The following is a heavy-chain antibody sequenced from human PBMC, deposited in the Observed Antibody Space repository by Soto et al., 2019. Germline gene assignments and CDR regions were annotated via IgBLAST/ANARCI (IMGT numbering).Heavy chain of an antibody. V-gene: IGHV4-4*02. Sequence: SETLCLTWAVSGGSISSSNWWSWVHKPPGKGLEWIGEIYHSGSTNYNPSLKSRVTISVDKSKNQFSLKLSSVTAADTAVYYCARGDSSSGGLDVWGQRATVTVSS. D-gene: IGHD6-6*01. CDR3: ARGDSSSGGLDV. CDR1: GGSISSSNW. CDR2: IYHSGST. J-gene: IGHJ6*02.